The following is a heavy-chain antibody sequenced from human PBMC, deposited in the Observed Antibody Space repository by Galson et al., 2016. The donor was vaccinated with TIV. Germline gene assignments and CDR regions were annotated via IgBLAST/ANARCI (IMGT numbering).Heavy chain of an antibody. Sequence: TLSLTCTVFSGSIKNGDFFWTWIRQPPRKGLEWIGYVYYSGRTNYSPSLQSRLSLSVDTSKNQFPLRLSSVPAADTAVYYCVKKAGPYYQGLDIWSRGKIVTVSS. CDR2: VYYSGRT. D-gene: IGHD4/OR15-4a*01. V-gene: IGHV4-30-4*01. CDR1: SGSIKNGDFF. CDR3: VKKAGPYYQGLDI. J-gene: IGHJ3*02.